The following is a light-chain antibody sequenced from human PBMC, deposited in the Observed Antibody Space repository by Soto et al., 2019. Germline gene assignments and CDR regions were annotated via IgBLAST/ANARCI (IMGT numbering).Light chain of an antibody. CDR2: GAS. CDR3: QQYNDWPPRT. V-gene: IGKV3-15*01. CDR1: QSVSSN. Sequence: IVMTQSPATLSVSPGEGATLSCRASQSVSSNLAWYQQKPGQAPRLLMYGASTRATGIPGRFSGSGSGTEFTLTISSLQSEDFAVYYCQQYNDWPPRTFGQGTKVDIK. J-gene: IGKJ1*01.